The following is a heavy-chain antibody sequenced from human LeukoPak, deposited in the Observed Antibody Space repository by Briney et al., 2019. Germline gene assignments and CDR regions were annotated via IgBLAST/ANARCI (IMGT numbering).Heavy chain of an antibody. CDR2: ISYDGSNK. D-gene: IGHD6-19*01. V-gene: IGHV3-30*18. Sequence: WGGLRLSFGAPGFTLRWSWLPWVRPGPGQGRGGGAVISYDGSNKYYADSVKGRFTISRDNSKNTLYLQMNSLRAEDTAVYYCAKEEQQWLASCFDYWGQGTLVTVSS. J-gene: IGHJ4*02. CDR3: AKEEQQWLASCFDY. CDR1: GFTLRWSW.